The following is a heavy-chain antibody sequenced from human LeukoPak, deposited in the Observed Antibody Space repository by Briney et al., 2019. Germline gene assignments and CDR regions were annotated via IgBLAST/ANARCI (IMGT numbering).Heavy chain of an antibody. J-gene: IGHJ4*02. CDR3: ARVRVTGTPSGFDY. D-gene: IGHD1-20*01. CDR1: DYTFISYG. CDR2: IIPIFGTA. Sequence: ASVKVSCKASDYTFISYGISWVRQAPGQGLEWMGGIIPIFGTANYAQKFQGRVTITADESTSTAYMELSSLRSEDTAVYYCARVRVTGTPSGFDYWGQGTLVTVSS. V-gene: IGHV1-69*13.